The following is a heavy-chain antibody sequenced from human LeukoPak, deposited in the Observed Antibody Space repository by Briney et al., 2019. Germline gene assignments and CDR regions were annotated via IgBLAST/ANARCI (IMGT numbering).Heavy chain of an antibody. V-gene: IGHV4-34*01. J-gene: IGHJ4*02. CDR2: INHHGSS. Sequence: KPSETLSLTCAVYGESFSAYFWNWIRQAPGKPLEYIGEINHHGSSHYNPSLKTRVTLSVDTSKNQFSLKLTSVTAADTAVYFCARGSSFDGYCSAGACDAGYYDSWGQGTPVTVSS. CDR3: ARGSSFDGYCSAGACDAGYYDS. CDR1: GESFSAYF. D-gene: IGHD2-15*01.